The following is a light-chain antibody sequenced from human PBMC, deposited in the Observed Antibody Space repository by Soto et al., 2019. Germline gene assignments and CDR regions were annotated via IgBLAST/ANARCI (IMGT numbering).Light chain of an antibody. Sequence: QSALTQPRSVSGSPGQSVTISCTGTSSDVGGYNYVSWYQQHPGKAPKLMIYEVSHRPSGVSDRFSGSKSGNRASLTISGLQAEDEADYYCSSYTTSSTVIFGGGTKLTVL. J-gene: IGLJ2*01. CDR3: SSYTTSSTVI. V-gene: IGLV2-14*01. CDR1: SSDVGGYNY. CDR2: EVS.